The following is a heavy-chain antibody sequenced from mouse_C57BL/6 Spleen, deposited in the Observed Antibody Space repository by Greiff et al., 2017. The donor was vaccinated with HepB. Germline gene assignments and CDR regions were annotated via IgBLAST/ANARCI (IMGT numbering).Heavy chain of an antibody. J-gene: IGHJ2*01. CDR3: ARADLLPGYFDY. CDR2: IYPGDGDT. CDR1: GYAFSSSW. Sequence: VQLQQSGPELVKPGASVKISCKASGYAFSSSWMNWVKQRPGKGLEGIGRIYPGDGDTNYNGKFKGKATLTADKSSSTAYMQLSSLTSEDSAVYFYARADLLPGYFDYWGQGTTLTVSS. V-gene: IGHV1-82*01. D-gene: IGHD2-10*01.